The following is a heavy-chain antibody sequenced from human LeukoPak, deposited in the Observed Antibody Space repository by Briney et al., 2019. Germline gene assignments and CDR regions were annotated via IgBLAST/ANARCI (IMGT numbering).Heavy chain of an antibody. CDR3: AHTALSPEINWFDP. Sequence: PSETLSLTCAVYGGSFSGYYWSWIRQPPGKGLEWIGEINHSGSTNYNPSFKSRVTISVDTSKNQFSLKLSSVTAADTAVYYCAHTALSPEINWFDPWGQGTLVTVSS. D-gene: IGHD2/OR15-2a*01. J-gene: IGHJ5*02. V-gene: IGHV4-34*01. CDR2: INHSGST. CDR1: GGSFSGYY.